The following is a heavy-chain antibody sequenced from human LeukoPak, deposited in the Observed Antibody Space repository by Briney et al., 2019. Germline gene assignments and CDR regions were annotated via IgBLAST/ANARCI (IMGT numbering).Heavy chain of an antibody. Sequence: SETLSLTCTVSGGSISSYYWSWIRQPPGKGLEWIGYIYYSGNTNYNPSLKSRVTISVDTSKNQFSLKLNSVTAADTAVYYCARVRTYYYDSSGYYYDRSFDYWGQGTLVTVSS. D-gene: IGHD3-22*01. CDR2: IYYSGNT. V-gene: IGHV4-59*12. CDR1: GGSISSYY. CDR3: ARVRTYYYDSSGYYYDRSFDY. J-gene: IGHJ4*02.